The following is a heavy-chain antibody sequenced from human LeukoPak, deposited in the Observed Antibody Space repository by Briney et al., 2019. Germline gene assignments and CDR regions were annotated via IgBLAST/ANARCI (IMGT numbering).Heavy chain of an antibody. CDR3: ARGGYCSGGSCSPHYYMDV. J-gene: IGHJ6*03. D-gene: IGHD2-15*01. V-gene: IGHV3-11*01. CDR1: GFTFSDYY. CDR2: ISSSGSTI. Sequence: GGSLRLSCAASGFTFSDYYMSWIRQAPGKGLEWVSYISSSGSTIYYADSVKGRFIISRDNAKNSLYLQMNSLRAEDTAVYYCARGGYCSGGSCSPHYYMDVWGKGTTVTISS.